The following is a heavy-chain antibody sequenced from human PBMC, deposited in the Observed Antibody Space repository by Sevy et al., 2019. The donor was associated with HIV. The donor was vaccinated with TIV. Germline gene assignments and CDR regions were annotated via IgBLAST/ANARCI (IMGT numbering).Heavy chain of an antibody. J-gene: IGHJ6*02. V-gene: IGHV3-15*01. CDR1: GFTFRNAW. CDR2: IRNDPDGGTT. D-gene: IGHD5-12*01. Sequence: GGSLRLSCTASGFTFRNAWMTWVRQVPGKGLEWVGRIRNDPDGGTTDYAAPVRGRFTISRDDSKNTMYRQMNSLKSDDTAVYYCSTDIVVQSGYSYDFSTFNPDLPHNSGADVWVQGTTVTVSS. CDR3: STDIVVQSGYSYDFSTFNPDLPHNSGADV.